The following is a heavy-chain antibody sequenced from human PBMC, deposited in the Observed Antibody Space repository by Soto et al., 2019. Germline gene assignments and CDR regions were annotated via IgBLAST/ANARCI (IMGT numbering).Heavy chain of an antibody. V-gene: IGHV5-51*01. Sequence: GESLKISCKGSGYNFAGYWIAWVRQMPGKGLELMGIIYPSDSDTRYRPSFQGQVTISADKSISSAYLQWSSLRAPDTAMYYCARGGVSTRTFDYWGQGTPVTVSS. CDR3: ARGGVSTRTFDY. CDR2: IYPSDSDT. CDR1: GYNFAGYW. J-gene: IGHJ4*02. D-gene: IGHD3-3*01.